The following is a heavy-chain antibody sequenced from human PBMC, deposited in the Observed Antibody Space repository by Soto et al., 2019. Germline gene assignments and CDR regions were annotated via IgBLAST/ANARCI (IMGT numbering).Heavy chain of an antibody. Sequence: SETLSLTCAVSSGSISSGNWWSWVRQPPGKGLEWTGEIYHSGSTNYNPSLKSRVTISVDKSKNQFSLKLSSVTAADTAVYYCARGGYSSSWYHWFDPWGQGTLVTVSS. J-gene: IGHJ5*02. CDR1: SGSISSGNW. V-gene: IGHV4-4*02. D-gene: IGHD6-13*01. CDR2: IYHSGST. CDR3: ARGGYSSSWYHWFDP.